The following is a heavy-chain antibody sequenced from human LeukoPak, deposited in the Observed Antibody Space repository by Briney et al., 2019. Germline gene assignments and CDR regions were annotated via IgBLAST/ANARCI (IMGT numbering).Heavy chain of an antibody. CDR2: ISSGGSVM. V-gene: IGHV3-48*01. CDR3: TRDLKY. J-gene: IGHJ4*02. Sequence: GGSLRLSCGASGYTFSDYTMNWVRQAPGKGPEWISYISSGGSVMHYADSVKGRFTISRDNVENSLYLQMNSLRVEDTAVYYCTRDLKYWGQGVLVTVSS. CDR1: GYTFSDYT.